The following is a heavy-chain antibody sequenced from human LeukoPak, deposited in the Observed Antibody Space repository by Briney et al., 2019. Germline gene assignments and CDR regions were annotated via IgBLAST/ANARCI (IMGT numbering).Heavy chain of an antibody. CDR1: GYTFTGYY. V-gene: IGHV1-2*06. Sequence: ASVKVSCEASGYTFTGYYMHWVRQAPGQGLEWMGRINPNSGGTNYAQKFQGRVTMTRDTSISTAYMELSRLRSDDTAVYYCARDRLSGGSRRSPHWFDPWGQGTLVTVSS. J-gene: IGHJ5*02. D-gene: IGHD2-15*01. CDR3: ARDRLSGGSRRSPHWFDP. CDR2: INPNSGGT.